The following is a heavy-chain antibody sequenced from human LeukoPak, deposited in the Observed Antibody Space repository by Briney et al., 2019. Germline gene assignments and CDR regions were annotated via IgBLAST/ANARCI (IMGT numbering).Heavy chain of an antibody. CDR3: ARVSGAGTVIDY. J-gene: IGHJ4*02. CDR2: INPNSGGT. Sequence: ASVKVSCKASGYTFTGYYMHWVRQAPGQGPEWMGWINPNSGGTNYAQKFQGTVTMTRDTSISTAYMELSRLRSDDTAVYFCARVSGAGTVIDYWGQGTQVTVSS. CDR1: GYTFTGYY. V-gene: IGHV1-2*02. D-gene: IGHD6-13*01.